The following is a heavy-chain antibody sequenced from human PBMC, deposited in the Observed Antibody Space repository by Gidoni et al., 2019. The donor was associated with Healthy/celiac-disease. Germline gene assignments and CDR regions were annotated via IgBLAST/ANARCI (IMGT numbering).Heavy chain of an antibody. Sequence: QLPLVHSGPEVTKPGPSLTVSSKALASTFPGHFIPWFRQPPAHGLVGCDRPLDKGLSGWDGSTLTVVGTNDAQKVQGRVTMTRDTSISTAYMELSRLRSDDTAVYYCARGSTLDTYSMDGDYYGMDVWGQGTTVTVSS. J-gene: IGHJ6*02. CDR2: STLTVVGT. CDR3: ARGSTLDTYSMDGDYYGMDV. V-gene: IGHV1-2*06. CDR1: ASTFPGHF. D-gene: IGHD2-15*01.